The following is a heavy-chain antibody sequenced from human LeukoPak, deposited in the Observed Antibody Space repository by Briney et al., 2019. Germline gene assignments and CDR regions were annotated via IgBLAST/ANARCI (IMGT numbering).Heavy chain of an antibody. V-gene: IGHV3-30*03. CDR2: ISYDGTNK. Sequence: GGSLRLSCAASGFTFSSYSMNWVRQAPGKGLEWVAVISYDGTNKHYSGSVKGRFTISRDNSKNTLFLQMNSLRPEDTAVYYCASTPTYDYGDSARYNYFEPWGQGTLVTVSS. J-gene: IGHJ5*02. CDR3: ASTPTYDYGDSARYNYFEP. CDR1: GFTFSSYS. D-gene: IGHD4-17*01.